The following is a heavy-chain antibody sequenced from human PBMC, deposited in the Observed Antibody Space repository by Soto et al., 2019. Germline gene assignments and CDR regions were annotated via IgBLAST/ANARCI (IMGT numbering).Heavy chain of an antibody. V-gene: IGHV3-30-3*01. CDR1: GFTFSSYA. Sequence: QVQLVESGGGVVQPGRSLRLSCAASGFTFSSYAMHWVRQAPGKGLEWVAVISYDGSNKYYADSVQGRFTISRDNSKNTLYLQMNSLRAEDTAVYYCARGDLGGIQSRADYWGQGTLVTVSS. D-gene: IGHD5-18*01. J-gene: IGHJ4*02. CDR2: ISYDGSNK. CDR3: ARGDLGGIQSRADY.